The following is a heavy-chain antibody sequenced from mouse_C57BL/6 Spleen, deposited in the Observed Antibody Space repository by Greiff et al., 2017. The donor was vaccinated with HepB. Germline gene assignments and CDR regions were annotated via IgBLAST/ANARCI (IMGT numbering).Heavy chain of an antibody. CDR2: ISDGGSYT. Sequence: EVKLVESGGGLVKPGGSLKLSCAASGFTFSSYAMSWVRQTPEKRLEWVATISDGGSYTYYPDNVKGRFTISRDNAKNNRYLQMSHLKSEDTAMYYCARGRYYFDYWGQGTTLTVSS. CDR3: ARGRYYFDY. J-gene: IGHJ2*01. V-gene: IGHV5-4*03. CDR1: GFTFSSYA.